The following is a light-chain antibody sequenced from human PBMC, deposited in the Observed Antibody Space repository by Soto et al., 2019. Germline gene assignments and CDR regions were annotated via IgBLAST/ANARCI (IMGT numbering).Light chain of an antibody. CDR3: QQYNSYIT. Sequence: IQITHSPSTXXAXVXXXXXITCRASQSISSWLAWYQQKPGKAPKLLIYDASSLESGVPSRFSDSGSGTEFTLTISSLQPDDFATYYCQQYNSYITFGQGTRLEIK. CDR2: DAS. V-gene: IGKV1-5*01. J-gene: IGKJ5*01. CDR1: QSISSW.